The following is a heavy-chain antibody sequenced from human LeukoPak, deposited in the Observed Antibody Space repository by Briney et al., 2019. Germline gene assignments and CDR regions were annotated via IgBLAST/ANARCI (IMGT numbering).Heavy chain of an antibody. CDR1: GYTFTSYG. V-gene: IGHV1-18*01. J-gene: IGHJ3*02. CDR3: ARDLSGHYDSSGYYLGAFDI. Sequence: GASVKVSCKASGYTFTSYGISWVRQAPGQGLEWMGWISAYNGNTNYAQKLQGRVTMTTDTSTSTAYMELRSLRSDDTAVYYCARDLSGHYDSSGYYLGAFDIRGQGTMVTVSS. CDR2: ISAYNGNT. D-gene: IGHD3-22*01.